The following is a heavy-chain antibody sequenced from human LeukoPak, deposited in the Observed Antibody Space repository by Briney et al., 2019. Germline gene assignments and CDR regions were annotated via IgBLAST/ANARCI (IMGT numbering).Heavy chain of an antibody. Sequence: SETLSLTCTVSGGSISSYYWSWIRQPPGKGLEWIGYIYYSGSTNYNPSLKSRVTISVDTSKNQFSLKLSSVTAADTAVYYCASSERLGSWGIWGQGTMVTVSS. CDR2: IYYSGST. CDR1: GGSISSYY. CDR3: ASSERLGSWGI. D-gene: IGHD6-13*01. V-gene: IGHV4-59*01. J-gene: IGHJ3*02.